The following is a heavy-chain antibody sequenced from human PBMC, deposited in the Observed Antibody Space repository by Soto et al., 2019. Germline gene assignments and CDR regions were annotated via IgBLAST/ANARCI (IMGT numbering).Heavy chain of an antibody. V-gene: IGHV3-74*01. J-gene: IGHJ6*02. CDR3: ARGRGYQYYGMDV. Sequence: GGSLRLSCAASGFTFSSYWMHWVRLAPGKGLVWVSCINTDGISTTYADSVKGRFTISRDKAKNTLYLQMNSLRADDTAVYYCARGRGYQYYGMDVWGQGTTVTVSS. CDR1: GFTFSSYW. CDR2: INTDGIST.